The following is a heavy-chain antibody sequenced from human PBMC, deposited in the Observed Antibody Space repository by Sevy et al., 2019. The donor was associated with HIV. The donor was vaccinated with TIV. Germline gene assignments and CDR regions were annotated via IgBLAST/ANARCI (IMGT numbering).Heavy chain of an antibody. Sequence: SETLSLTCTVSGDSVSSDNYYWSWIRQPPGKGLEWIGYMFYRGSTNYNPSLKSRVTISVDTSKNQFSLKLNSVTAADTAVYYCARLSAVSMSYNFDYWGQGTLVTVSS. CDR3: ARLSAVSMSYNFDY. V-gene: IGHV4-61*01. J-gene: IGHJ4*02. CDR1: GDSVSSDNYY. CDR2: MFYRGST. D-gene: IGHD4-4*01.